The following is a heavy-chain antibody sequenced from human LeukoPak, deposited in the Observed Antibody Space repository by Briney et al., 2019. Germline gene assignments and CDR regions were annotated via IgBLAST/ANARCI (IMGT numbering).Heavy chain of an antibody. CDR2: INHSGST. Sequence: SETLSLTCAVYGGSFSGYYWSWIRQPPGKGLEWIGEINHSGSTNYNPSLKSRVTISVDTSKNPFSLKLSSVTAADTAVYYCARHLWPGYQTRFHAFDLWGQGTMVPVSS. V-gene: IGHV4-34*01. D-gene: IGHD3/OR15-3a*01. CDR1: GGSFSGYY. J-gene: IGHJ3*01. CDR3: ARHLWPGYQTRFHAFDL.